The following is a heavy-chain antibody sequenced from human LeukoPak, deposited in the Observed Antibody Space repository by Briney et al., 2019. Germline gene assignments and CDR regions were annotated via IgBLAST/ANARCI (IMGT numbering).Heavy chain of an antibody. J-gene: IGHJ5*02. CDR2: ISYDGSNK. CDR1: GFTFSSCA. D-gene: IGHD3-10*01. Sequence: GRSLRLSCAASGFTFSSCAMHWVRQAPGKGLEWVAVISYDGSNKYYADSVKGRFTISRDNSKNTLYLQMNSLRAEDTAVYYCARDLGGYYYGSGSYYKDNWFDPWGQGTLVTVSS. V-gene: IGHV3-30*04. CDR3: ARDLGGYYYGSGSYYKDNWFDP.